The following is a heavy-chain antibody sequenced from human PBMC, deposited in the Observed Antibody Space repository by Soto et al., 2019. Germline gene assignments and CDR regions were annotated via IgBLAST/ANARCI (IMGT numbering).Heavy chain of an antibody. D-gene: IGHD3-16*01. CDR2: ISGSGGST. CDR3: AQAGGEFPYYSGMDV. CDR1: GFTFSNYA. J-gene: IGHJ6*02. V-gene: IGHV3-23*01. Sequence: GGSLRLSCSASGFTFSNYAMKWVRQTPGKGLEWVSAISGSGGSTYYTDSVRGRFTISRDNSKNTVHLQMNSLRADDSALYYCAQAGGEFPYYSGMDVWGQGTTVTVSS.